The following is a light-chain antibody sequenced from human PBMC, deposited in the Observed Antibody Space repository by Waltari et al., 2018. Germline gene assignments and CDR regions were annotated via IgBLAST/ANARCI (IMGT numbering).Light chain of an antibody. CDR3: QQYDSSPMYT. J-gene: IGKJ2*01. V-gene: IGKV3-20*01. CDR2: GAS. Sequence: EIVLTQSPGTLSLSPGERATLSCRASHSVSSIYLAWYQQKPGQAPRLLISGASSRATGIPDRFSGSGSGTDFTLTISRLEPEDFAVYYCQQYDSSPMYTFGQGTKLEIK. CDR1: HSVSSIY.